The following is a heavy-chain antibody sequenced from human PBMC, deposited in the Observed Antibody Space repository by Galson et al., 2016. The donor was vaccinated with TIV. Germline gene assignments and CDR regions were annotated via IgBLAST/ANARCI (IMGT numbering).Heavy chain of an antibody. Sequence: TLSLTCTVSGGSINSGSYYWTWIRQPAGKGLEWIGRIYSSGSANYNPSLKSRVTISLDTSKDQFSLNLTSVTAADTAVYYCARGILPNRTNRFDPWGQGTLVTVSS. D-gene: IGHD1-14*01. V-gene: IGHV4-61*02. CDR3: ARGILPNRTNRFDP. J-gene: IGHJ5*02. CDR2: IYSSGSA. CDR1: GGSINSGSYY.